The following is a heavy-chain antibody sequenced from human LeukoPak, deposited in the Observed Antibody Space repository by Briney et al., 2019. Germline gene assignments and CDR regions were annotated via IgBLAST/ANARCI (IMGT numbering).Heavy chain of an antibody. CDR3: ARGVVEMATTSTLAFDI. V-gene: IGHV4-61*02. CDR2: IYTSGST. J-gene: IGHJ3*02. CDR1: GGSISSGSYY. Sequence: PSETLSLTCTVSGGSISSGSYYWSWIRQPAGKGLEWIERIYTSGSTNYNPSLKSRVTISVDTSKNQFSLKLSSVTAADTAVYYCARGVVEMATTSTLAFDIWGQGTMVTVSS. D-gene: IGHD5-24*01.